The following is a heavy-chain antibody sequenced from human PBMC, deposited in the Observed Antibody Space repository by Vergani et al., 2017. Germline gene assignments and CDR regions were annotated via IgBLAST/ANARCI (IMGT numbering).Heavy chain of an antibody. Sequence: QVQLQQSGPGLVKPSQTLSLTCAISGDSVSSNSAAWNWIRQSPSRGLEWLGRTDYRSKWYNDYAVSVNSRITINPDTSKNQFSLPLNSVTPEDTAVYYCAVDRGDDLYGSSWHIDYWGQGTLVTVSS. CDR2: TDYRSKWYN. J-gene: IGHJ4*02. CDR1: GDSVSSNSAA. D-gene: IGHD6-13*01. V-gene: IGHV6-1*01. CDR3: AVDRGDDLYGSSWHIDY.